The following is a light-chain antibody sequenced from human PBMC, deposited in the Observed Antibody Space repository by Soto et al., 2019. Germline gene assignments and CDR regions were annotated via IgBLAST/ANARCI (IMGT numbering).Light chain of an antibody. CDR2: DAS. J-gene: IGKJ2*01. Sequence: EIVLTQSPATLCLSPGERATLSCRASESVSSFLVWYQQTPGQAPRLLIHDASNRATGIPARFSGSGSGTDFTLTISSLEPEDSAVYYCQQRASWPHAFGQGTKLEI. CDR1: ESVSSF. CDR3: QQRASWPHA. V-gene: IGKV3-11*01.